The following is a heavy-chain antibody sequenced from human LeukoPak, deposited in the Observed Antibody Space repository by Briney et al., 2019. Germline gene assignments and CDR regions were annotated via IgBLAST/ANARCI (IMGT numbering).Heavy chain of an antibody. V-gene: IGHV3-30*18. D-gene: IGHD6-19*01. J-gene: IGHJ4*02. CDR1: GFTFSSYG. CDR3: AKDPWYSSGWSSLDY. Sequence: GRSLRLSCAASGFTFSSYGMHWVRQAPGKGLEWVAVISYDGSNKYYADSVKGRFTISRDNSKNTLYLQMNSLRAEDTAVYYCAKDPWYSSGWSSLDYWGQGTLVTVS. CDR2: ISYDGSNK.